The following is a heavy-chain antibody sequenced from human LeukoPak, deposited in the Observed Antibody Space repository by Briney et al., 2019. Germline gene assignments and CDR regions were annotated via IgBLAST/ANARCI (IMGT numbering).Heavy chain of an antibody. CDR1: GGTLSNYT. CDR2: IIPILGIA. D-gene: IGHD2-21*01. Sequence: SVTVSCKASGGTLSNYTISWVRQAPGQELAWMGRIIPILGIANTAHKFQGRVTITADKSTSTAYMERSSLRSEDTAVYYCARDMGHNNWVDPWGQGTLVTVSS. J-gene: IGHJ5*02. CDR3: ARDMGHNNWVDP. V-gene: IGHV1-69*04.